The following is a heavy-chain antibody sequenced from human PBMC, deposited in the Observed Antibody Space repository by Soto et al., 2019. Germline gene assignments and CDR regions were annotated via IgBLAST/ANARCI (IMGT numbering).Heavy chain of an antibody. V-gene: IGHV3-11*01. CDR1: GFTFSDYY. J-gene: IGHJ5*02. D-gene: IGHD2-2*02. CDR2: ISSSGSTI. CDR3: SRDGYRYCSSTSCYRWFDP. Sequence: GGSLRLSCAASGFTFSDYYMSWIRQAPGKGLEWVSYISSSGSTIYYADSVKGRFTISRDNAKNSLYLQMNSLRAEDTAVYYCSRDGYRYCSSTSCYRWFDPWGQVTLFTSPQ.